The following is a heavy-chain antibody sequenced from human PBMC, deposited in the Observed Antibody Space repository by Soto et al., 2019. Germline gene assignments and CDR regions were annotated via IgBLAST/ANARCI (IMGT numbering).Heavy chain of an antibody. J-gene: IGHJ3*01. CDR2: VYDSGST. Sequence: QVQLQESGPGVVKPSETLSLTCTVTGASVINDYWNWIRQPPGKGLEWIGFVYDSGSTSYNSSLKSRLTISVDTYKNQFSLKVSSVTAADTAVYYCVRQVGATGSYSYAVWSQGTMVTVSS. CDR1: GASVINDY. CDR3: VRQVGATGSYSYAV. V-gene: IGHV4-59*02. D-gene: IGHD1-26*01.